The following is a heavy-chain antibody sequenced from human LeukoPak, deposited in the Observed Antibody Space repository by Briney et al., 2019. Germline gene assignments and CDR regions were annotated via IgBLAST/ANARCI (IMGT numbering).Heavy chain of an antibody. J-gene: IGHJ6*04. Sequence: GGSLRLFCALSGSTFNTYSMNCLPQAPGKGLECVSSIIGWKDYIFYAHSVKGRFSISRDNARNALYLQMISLRAEDTALYYCASNTISLGPYYYYGMDVWGEGTTAPVSS. V-gene: IGHV3-21*01. CDR3: ASNTISLGPYYYYGMDV. CDR1: GSTFNTYS. CDR2: IIGWKDYI. D-gene: IGHD3-9*01.